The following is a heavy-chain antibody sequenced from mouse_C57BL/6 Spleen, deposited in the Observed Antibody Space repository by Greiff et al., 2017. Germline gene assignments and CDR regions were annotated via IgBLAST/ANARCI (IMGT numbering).Heavy chain of an antibody. V-gene: IGHV1-15*01. D-gene: IGHD1-1*01. CDR2: IDPETGGT. CDR1: GHTFTDYE. CDR3: TRESYGSSYAMDY. J-gene: IGHJ4*01. Sequence: LVESGAELVRPGASVTLSCKASGHTFTDYEMHWVKQTPVHGLEWIGAIDPETGGTAYNQKFKGKAILTADKSSSTAYMELRSLTSEDSAVYYCTRESYGSSYAMDYWGQGTSVTVSS.